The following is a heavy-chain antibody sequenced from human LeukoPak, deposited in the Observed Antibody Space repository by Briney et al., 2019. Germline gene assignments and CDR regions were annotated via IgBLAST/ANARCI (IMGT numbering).Heavy chain of an antibody. CDR2: IKQDGSEK. V-gene: IGHV3-7*01. CDR1: GFTFSSYE. CDR3: ARHIVVVPAAQYYFDY. D-gene: IGHD2-2*01. Sequence: PGGSLRLSCAASGFTFSSYEMNWVRQAPGKGLEWVANIKQDGSEKYYVDSVKGRFTISRDNAKNSLYLQMNSLRAEDTAVYYCARHIVVVPAAQYYFDYWGQGTLVTVSS. J-gene: IGHJ4*02.